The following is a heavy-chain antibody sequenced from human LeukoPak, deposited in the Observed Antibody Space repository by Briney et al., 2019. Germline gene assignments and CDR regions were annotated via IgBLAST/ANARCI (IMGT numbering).Heavy chain of an antibody. CDR1: GFTFTSSA. CDR3: AATISPVGAGAFDAFDI. J-gene: IGHJ3*02. Sequence: SVKVSCKASGFTFTSSAMQWVRQARGQRLEWIGWIVVGSGNTNYAQKFQERVTITRDMSTSTAYMGLSSLRSEDTAVYYCAATISPVGAGAFDAFDIWGQGTMVTVSS. CDR2: IVVGSGNT. D-gene: IGHD1-26*01. V-gene: IGHV1-58*02.